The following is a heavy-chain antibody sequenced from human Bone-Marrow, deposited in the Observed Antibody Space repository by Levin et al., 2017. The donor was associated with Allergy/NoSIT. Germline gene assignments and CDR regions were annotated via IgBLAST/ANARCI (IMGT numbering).Heavy chain of an antibody. V-gene: IGHV3-9*01. J-gene: IGHJ4*02. D-gene: IGHD1-26*01. CDR1: GFTFDDCA. CDR2: ISWNSGSI. CDR3: VVYSLLYTGSSGP. Sequence: SCAASGFTFDDCAMHWVRQAPGKGLEWVLGISWNSGSIGYGDSVKGRFTISRDNAKNSLYLQMNSLRTEDTALYYCVVYSLLYTGSSGPWGQGTLVTVSS.